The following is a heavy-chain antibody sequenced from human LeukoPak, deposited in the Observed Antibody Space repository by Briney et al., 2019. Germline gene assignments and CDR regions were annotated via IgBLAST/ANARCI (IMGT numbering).Heavy chain of an antibody. J-gene: IGHJ5*02. CDR1: GFTFSSYA. V-gene: IGHV3-23*01. CDR2: ISGCSGST. CDR3: AREIIAAAGANWFDP. D-gene: IGHD6-13*01. Sequence: GGSLRLSCAASGFTFSSYAMSWVRQAPGKGLEWVSAISGCSGSTYYADSVKGRFTISRDNSKNTLYLQMNSLRAEDTAVYYCAREIIAAAGANWFDPWGQGTLVTVSS.